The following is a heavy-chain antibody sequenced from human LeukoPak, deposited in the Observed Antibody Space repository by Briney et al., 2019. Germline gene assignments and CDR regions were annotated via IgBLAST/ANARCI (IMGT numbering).Heavy chain of an antibody. Sequence: PGGSLRLSCAASGFTFSSYGMHWVRQAPGKGLEWVAVISYDGSNKYYADSVKGRFTISRDNSKNTLYLQMNSLRAEDTAVYYCAKGTVTYGMDVWGQGTTVTVSS. CDR1: GFTFSSYG. V-gene: IGHV3-30*18. D-gene: IGHD4-17*01. CDR2: ISYDGSNK. CDR3: AKGTVTYGMDV. J-gene: IGHJ6*02.